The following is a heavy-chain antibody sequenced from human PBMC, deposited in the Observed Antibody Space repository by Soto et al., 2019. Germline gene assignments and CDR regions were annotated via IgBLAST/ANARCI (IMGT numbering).Heavy chain of an antibody. CDR3: VRQGYGALHGLVDV. CDR2: IYYVVNT. J-gene: IGHJ6*02. Sequence: PSETLSLTCIVSGDSISSSSYSWAWIRQPPGKGLEWIGTIYYVVNTYYNPSLKSRVTISVDTSKSQFSLKMTSVTATDTAVYYCVRQGYGALHGLVDVWTQGTTVTVSS. V-gene: IGHV4-39*01. CDR1: GDSISSSSYS. D-gene: IGHD1-26*01.